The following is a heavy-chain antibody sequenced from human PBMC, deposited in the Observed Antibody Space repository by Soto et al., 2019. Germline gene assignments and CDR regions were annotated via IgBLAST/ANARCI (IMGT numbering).Heavy chain of an antibody. CDR1: GFTFRTYT. D-gene: IGHD2-15*01. CDR2: IRGFSPYT. J-gene: IGHJ6*02. Sequence: GGSLRLSCVASGFTFRTYTMNWVRQAPGKWLEWVSGIRGFSPYTFYSESVKGRFTISRDNAKNSLYLQMNSLRAEDTAVYYCARDRGYDAHDYYYNAMDVWGQGXTVTVSS. V-gene: IGHV3-21*01. CDR3: ARDRGYDAHDYYYNAMDV.